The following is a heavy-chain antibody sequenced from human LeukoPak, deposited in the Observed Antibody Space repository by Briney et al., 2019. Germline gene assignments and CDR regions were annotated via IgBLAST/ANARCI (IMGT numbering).Heavy chain of an antibody. CDR3: ARDNPYYYDSSGYYS. D-gene: IGHD3-22*01. Sequence: PGGSLRLSCAASGFTVSSNYMSWVRQAPGKGLEWVSVIYSGGSTYYADSVKGRFTISRDNSKNTLYLQMNSLRAEDTAVYYCARDNPYYYDSSGYYSWGQGTLVTVSS. CDR1: GFTVSSNY. CDR2: IYSGGST. V-gene: IGHV3-53*01. J-gene: IGHJ4*02.